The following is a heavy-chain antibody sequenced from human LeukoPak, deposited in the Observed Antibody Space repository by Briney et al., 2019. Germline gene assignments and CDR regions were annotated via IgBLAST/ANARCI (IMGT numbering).Heavy chain of an antibody. CDR3: AISGYYSSPLYY. CDR2: MSYDGSNK. Sequence: GGSLRLSCAASGFTFSNYAMHWVRQAPGKGLEWVAVMSYDGSNKYNADSVKGRFTISRDNSKNTLYLQMNSLRAEDTAVYYCAISGYYSSPLYYWGQGNLVTVSS. J-gene: IGHJ4*02. V-gene: IGHV3-30-3*01. CDR1: GFTFSNYA. D-gene: IGHD3-22*01.